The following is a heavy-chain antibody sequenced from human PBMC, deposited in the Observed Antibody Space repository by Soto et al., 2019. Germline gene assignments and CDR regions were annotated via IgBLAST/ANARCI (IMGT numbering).Heavy chain of an antibody. Sequence: SETLSLTCTVSGGSISSSSYYWGWIRQPPGKGLEWLGFIYYTGNTDYNPSLNNRATISADTSKTQFSLKLTSVIPADTAVYYCARGAGSLSSNADLWGQGTPVTVSS. D-gene: IGHD2-15*01. CDR3: ARGAGSLSSNADL. CDR1: GGSISSSSYY. V-gene: IGHV4-61*05. J-gene: IGHJ5*02. CDR2: IYYTGNT.